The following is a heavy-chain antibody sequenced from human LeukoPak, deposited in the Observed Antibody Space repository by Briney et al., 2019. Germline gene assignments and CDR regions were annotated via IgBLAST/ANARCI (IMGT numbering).Heavy chain of an antibody. Sequence: SGTLSLTCTVSGGSISSYYWSWIRQPAGKGLEWIGRIYTSGSTNYNPSLKSRVTMSVDTSKNQFSLKLSSVAAADTAVYYCARSSSAWYYFDYWGQGILVTVSS. CDR1: GGSISSYY. CDR2: IYTSGST. J-gene: IGHJ4*02. CDR3: ARSSSAWYYFDY. D-gene: IGHD6-19*01. V-gene: IGHV4-4*07.